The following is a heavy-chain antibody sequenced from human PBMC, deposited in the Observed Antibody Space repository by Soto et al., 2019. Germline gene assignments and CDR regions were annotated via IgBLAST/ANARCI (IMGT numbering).Heavy chain of an antibody. Sequence: GGSLRLSCEAFGFTFRSYAMNWVRQAPGKGLEWVSSITGGADSTYYADSVKGRFTISRDNSKNTLYLQMNSLRAEDTAVYYCAKEDSRSWAVVSWYFDLWGRGTLVTVSS. D-gene: IGHD6-13*01. J-gene: IGHJ2*01. V-gene: IGHV3-23*01. CDR2: ITGGADST. CDR1: GFTFRSYA. CDR3: AKEDSRSWAVVSWYFDL.